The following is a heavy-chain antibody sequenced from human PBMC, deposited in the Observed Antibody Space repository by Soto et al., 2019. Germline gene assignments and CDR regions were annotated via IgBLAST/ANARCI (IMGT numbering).Heavy chain of an antibody. CDR1: GGSFSGYY. Sequence: PSETLSLTCAVYGGSFSGYYWSWIRQPPGKGLEWIGEINHSGSTNYNPSLKSRVTISVDTSKNQFSLKLSSVTAADTAVYYCARGFPHYGSGSYYCAYYYYYFMYVCGKGTTVTVYS. D-gene: IGHD3-10*01. J-gene: IGHJ6*03. CDR3: ARGFPHYGSGSYYCAYYYYYFMYV. CDR2: INHSGST. V-gene: IGHV4-34*01.